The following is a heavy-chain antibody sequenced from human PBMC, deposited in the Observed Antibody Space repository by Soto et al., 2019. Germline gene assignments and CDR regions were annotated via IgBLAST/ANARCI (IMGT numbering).Heavy chain of an antibody. CDR2: IKQDGSEI. CDR1: GFTFSRYW. Sequence: EVQLVESGGGLVQPGGSLRLSCAASGFTFSRYWMTWVRQAPGKGLEWVANIKQDGSEIYYVDSVKGRFTISRDTAENSLYLQVNSLRAEDTAVYYCARDPVCSGGSCYDYWGQGTLVTVSS. D-gene: IGHD2-15*01. V-gene: IGHV3-7*01. CDR3: ARDPVCSGGSCYDY. J-gene: IGHJ4*02.